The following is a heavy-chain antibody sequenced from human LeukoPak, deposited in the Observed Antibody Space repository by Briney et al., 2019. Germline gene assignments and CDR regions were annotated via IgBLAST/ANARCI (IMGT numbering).Heavy chain of an antibody. D-gene: IGHD4-17*01. Sequence: GGSLRLSCTASGFTVSSNYMSWVRQAPGKGLEWVSIIYSGGSTYYADSVKGRFTISRDNSKNTVYLQMNSLRAEDAAVYYCARVSAGDWGQGTLVTVSS. CDR3: ARVSAGD. CDR2: IYSGGST. V-gene: IGHV3-66*02. J-gene: IGHJ4*02. CDR1: GFTVSSNY.